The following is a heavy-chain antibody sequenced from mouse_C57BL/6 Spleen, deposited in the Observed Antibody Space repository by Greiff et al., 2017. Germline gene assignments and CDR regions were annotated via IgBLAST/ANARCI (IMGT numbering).Heavy chain of an antibody. CDR1: GYTFTSYT. Sequence: VKLVESGAELARPGASVKMSCKASGYTFTSYTMHWVKQRPGQGLEWIGYINPSSGYTKYNQKFKDKATLTADNSSSTAYMQLSSLTSEDSAVYYCARGGDYFDCWGQGTTLTVSS. CDR2: INPSSGYT. V-gene: IGHV1-4*01. CDR3: ARGGDYFDC. J-gene: IGHJ2*01.